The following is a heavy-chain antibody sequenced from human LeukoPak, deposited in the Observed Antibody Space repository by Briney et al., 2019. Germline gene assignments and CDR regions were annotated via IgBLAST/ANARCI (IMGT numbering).Heavy chain of an antibody. CDR1: GGSISSYY. Sequence: SETLSLTCTVSGGSISSYYWSWLRQPPGKGLEWIGYIYTSGSTNYNPSLKSRVTISVDTSKNQFSLKLSSVTAADTAVYYCAREVGATISWGQGTLVTVSS. D-gene: IGHD1-26*01. CDR3: AREVGATIS. CDR2: IYTSGST. V-gene: IGHV4-4*09. J-gene: IGHJ5*02.